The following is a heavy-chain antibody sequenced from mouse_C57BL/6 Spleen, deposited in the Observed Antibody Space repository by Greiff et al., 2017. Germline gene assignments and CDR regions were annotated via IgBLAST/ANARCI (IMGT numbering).Heavy chain of an antibody. D-gene: IGHD1-1*01. J-gene: IGHJ2*01. Sequence: VQLQQSGPELVKPGASVKISCKASGYSFTGYYMNWVKQSPEKSLEWIGEINPSTGGTTYNQKFKAKATLTVDKSSSTAYMQLKSLTSEDSAVYYCARSIYYYGSSYDFDYWGQGTTLTVSS. V-gene: IGHV1-42*01. CDR3: ARSIYYYGSSYDFDY. CDR1: GYSFTGYY. CDR2: INPSTGGT.